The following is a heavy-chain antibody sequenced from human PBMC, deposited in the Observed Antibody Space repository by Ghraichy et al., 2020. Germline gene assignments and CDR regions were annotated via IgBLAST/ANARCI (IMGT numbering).Heavy chain of an antibody. CDR2: ISVSSNTI. J-gene: IGHJ5*01. D-gene: IGHD3-16*02. CDR3: ARDRDAIWGTFRYTCDS. CDR1: GFTFSTYS. Sequence: GGSLRLSCAASGFTFSTYSMNWVRQAPGKGLEWVAYISVSSNTIYYADSVKGRFTISRDNAKNSLYLQMNSLRDEDTAMYYCARDRDAIWGTFRYTCDSWGHGTLGTVAP. V-gene: IGHV3-48*02.